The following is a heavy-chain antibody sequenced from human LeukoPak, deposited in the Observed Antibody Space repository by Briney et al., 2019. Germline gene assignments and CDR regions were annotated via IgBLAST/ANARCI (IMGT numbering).Heavy chain of an antibody. Sequence: PGGSLTLSCAASGFAFSYYTINWVRQDPGKGLGWVSSISGSSSSISNADSVMGRFTISRDNAKNSLYLQMNSLRPEDTAVYYCAELGITMIGGVWGKGTTVTISS. CDR2: ISGSSSSI. CDR3: AELGITMIGGV. V-gene: IGHV3-21*01. D-gene: IGHD3-10*02. CDR1: GFAFSYYT. J-gene: IGHJ6*04.